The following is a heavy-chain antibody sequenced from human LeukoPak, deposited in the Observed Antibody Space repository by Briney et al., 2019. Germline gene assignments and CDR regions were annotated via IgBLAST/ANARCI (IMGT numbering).Heavy chain of an antibody. CDR2: ISYDGSNK. V-gene: IGHV3-30*18. D-gene: IGHD2-2*01. J-gene: IGHJ6*03. CDR1: GFTFSSYG. Sequence: GGSLRLSCAASGFTFSSYGMHWVRQAPGKGLEWVAVISYDGSNKYYADSVKGRFTISRDNSKNTLYLQMNSLRAEDTAVYYCAKDGVPAAADYYYYMDVWGKGTTVTVSS. CDR3: AKDGVPAAADYYYYMDV.